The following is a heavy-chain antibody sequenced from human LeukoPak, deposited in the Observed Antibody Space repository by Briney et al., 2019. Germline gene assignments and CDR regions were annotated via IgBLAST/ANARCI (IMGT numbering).Heavy chain of an antibody. CDR2: INHSGRT. D-gene: IGHD3-10*01. V-gene: IGHV4-34*01. CDR1: GGSFSGYY. CDR3: ATRAGVSLNWFDP. Sequence: PSETLSLTCAVYGGSFSGYYWSWIRQPPGKGLEWIGEINHSGRTNYNPSLKSRVTISVDTSKNQFSLKLSSVTAADTAVYYCATRAGVSLNWFDPWGQGTLVTVSS. J-gene: IGHJ5*02.